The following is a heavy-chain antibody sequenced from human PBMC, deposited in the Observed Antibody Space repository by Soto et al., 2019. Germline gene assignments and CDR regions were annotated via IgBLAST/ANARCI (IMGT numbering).Heavy chain of an antibody. CDR1: GGTFSSYA. V-gene: IGHV1-69*13. CDR2: IIPIFGTA. Sequence: ASVKVACKASGGTFSSYAISWVRQAPGQGLEWMGGIIPIFGTANYAQKFQGRVTITADESTSTAYMELSSLRSEDTAVYYCARGQKYRYYYHGMDVWGQGTTVTVSS. CDR3: ARGQKYRYYYHGMDV. J-gene: IGHJ6*02. D-gene: IGHD3-16*02.